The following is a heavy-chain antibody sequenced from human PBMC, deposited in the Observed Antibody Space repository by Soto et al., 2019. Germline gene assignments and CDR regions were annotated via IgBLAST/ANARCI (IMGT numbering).Heavy chain of an antibody. D-gene: IGHD3-22*01. CDR3: GSKTNYYDRRGNYKNAIDV. J-gene: IGHJ6*02. Sequence: SETLSLTCAVSGASISSSQWWSWVRQPPGKGLEWMGEIYHSGSTNYNPSLRSRVTISVDKSKNQFSLKLSAVTAAATAVYYCGSKTNYYDRRGNYKNAIDVWGQGTTVTVSS. CDR1: GASISSSQW. V-gene: IGHV4-4*02. CDR2: IYHSGST.